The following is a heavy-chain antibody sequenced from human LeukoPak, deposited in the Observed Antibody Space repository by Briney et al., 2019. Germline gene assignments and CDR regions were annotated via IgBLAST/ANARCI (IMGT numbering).Heavy chain of an antibody. J-gene: IGHJ5*02. CDR1: GYTFTSYD. CDR3: ARGRTEWPNLNWFDP. V-gene: IGHV1-8*01. Sequence: GASVKVSCKASGYTFTSYDINWVRQATGQGLEWMGWKNPNSGNTGYAQKFQGRVTMTRNTSISTAYMELSSLRSEDTAVYYCARGRTEWPNLNWFDPWAREPWSPSPQ. D-gene: IGHD3-3*01. CDR2: KNPNSGNT.